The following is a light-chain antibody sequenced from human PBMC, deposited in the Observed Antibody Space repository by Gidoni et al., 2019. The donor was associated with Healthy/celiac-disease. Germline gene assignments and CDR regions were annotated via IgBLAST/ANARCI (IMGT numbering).Light chain of an antibody. CDR2: AAS. Sequence: DIQMTQSPSSLSASVGDRVTITCRASQSISSYLNWYQQKPGKAPKLMIYAASSLQSGVPSRCSGSGSGKDFTITISRLQHEDVENYYCQQSYSTPRTFGQGTKVEIK. V-gene: IGKV1-39*01. CDR1: QSISSY. J-gene: IGKJ1*01. CDR3: QQSYSTPRT.